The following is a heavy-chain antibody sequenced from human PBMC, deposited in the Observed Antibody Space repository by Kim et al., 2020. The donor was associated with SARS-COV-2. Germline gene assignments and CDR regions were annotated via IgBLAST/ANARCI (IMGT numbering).Heavy chain of an antibody. Sequence: TKYSQNFQGRVTITRDTSASTAYMGLSSLRSEDTAVYYCARDPGIAARGDYWGQGTLVTVSS. J-gene: IGHJ4*02. CDR3: ARDPGIAARGDY. CDR2: T. V-gene: IGHV1-3*01. D-gene: IGHD6-6*01.